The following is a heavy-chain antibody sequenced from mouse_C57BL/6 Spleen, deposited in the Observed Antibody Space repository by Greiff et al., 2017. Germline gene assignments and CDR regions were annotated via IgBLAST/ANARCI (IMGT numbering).Heavy chain of an antibody. J-gene: IGHJ2*01. CDR3: ARGGYYGGSYFDY. CDR2: IYPGDGDT. V-gene: IGHV1-82*01. Sequence: QVQLKESGPELVKPGASVKISCKASGYAFSSSWLNWVKQRPGKGLERIGRIYPGDGDTNYNGTFKGKATPTANNSSSTTYMPLIALTSENSEVYVCARGGYYGGSYFDYWGQGTTLTVSS. CDR1: GYAFSSSW. D-gene: IGHD1-1*01.